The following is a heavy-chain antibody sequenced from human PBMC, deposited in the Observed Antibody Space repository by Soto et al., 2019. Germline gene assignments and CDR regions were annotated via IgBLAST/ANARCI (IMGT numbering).Heavy chain of an antibody. CDR2: IYYSGST. J-gene: IGHJ4*02. V-gene: IGHV4-59*01. D-gene: IGHD3-22*01. Sequence: SETLSLTCTVSGGSISPYYWSWIRQTPGKGLEWIAYIYYSGSTNYNPSLKSRVTISVDTSKNQCSLKLSSVTAADTAVYYCARASYFSDSFGYFLDSWGQGTLVTVPS. CDR1: GGSISPYY. CDR3: ARASYFSDSFGYFLDS.